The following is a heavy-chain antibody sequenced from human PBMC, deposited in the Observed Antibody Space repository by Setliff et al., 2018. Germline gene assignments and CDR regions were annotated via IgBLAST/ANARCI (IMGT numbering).Heavy chain of an antibody. Sequence: GESLKISCAASGFTFSSYAMSWVRQAPGKGLEWVSAISGSGGSTYYADSVKGRFTISRDNSKNTLYLQMNSLRAEDTAVYYCAKFGNVLRFLEWLLRGFDNWGQGTLVTVSS. D-gene: IGHD3-3*01. CDR3: AKFGNVLRFLEWLLRGFDN. CDR1: GFTFSSYA. CDR2: ISGSGGST. V-gene: IGHV3-23*01. J-gene: IGHJ4*02.